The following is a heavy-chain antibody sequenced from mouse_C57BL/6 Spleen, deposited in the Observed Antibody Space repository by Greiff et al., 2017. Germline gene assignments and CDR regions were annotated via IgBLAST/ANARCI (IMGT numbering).Heavy chain of an antibody. D-gene: IGHD1-1*01. CDR2: IDPSDSYT. V-gene: IGHV1-59*01. Sequence: QVQLQQPGAELVRPGTSVKLSCKASGYTFTSYWMHWVKQRPGQGLEWIGVIDPSDSYTNYNQKFKGKATLTVDTSSSTAYMQLSSLTSGDSAVYYCARDYGSSYPFAYWGQGTLVTVSA. CDR3: ARDYGSSYPFAY. CDR1: GYTFTSYW. J-gene: IGHJ3*01.